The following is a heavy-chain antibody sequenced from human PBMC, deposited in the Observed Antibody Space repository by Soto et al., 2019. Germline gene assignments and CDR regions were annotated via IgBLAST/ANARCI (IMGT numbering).Heavy chain of an antibody. D-gene: IGHD2-15*01. CDR1: GFPFSSYA. Sequence: PGGSLRLSCAASGFPFSSYAMSWVRQAPGKGLEWVSAISGSGGSTYYADSVKGRFTISRDNSKNTLYLQMNSLRAEDTAVYYCAKGLIYCSGGSCYPTYYYYYMDVWGKGTTVTVSS. CDR3: AKGLIYCSGGSCYPTYYYYYMDV. J-gene: IGHJ6*03. CDR2: ISGSGGST. V-gene: IGHV3-23*01.